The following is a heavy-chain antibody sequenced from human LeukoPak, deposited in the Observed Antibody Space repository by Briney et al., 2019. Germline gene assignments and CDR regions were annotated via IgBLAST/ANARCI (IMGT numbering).Heavy chain of an antibody. V-gene: IGHV4-34*01. Sequence: PSETLSLTCAVYGGSFSGYYWSWLRQPPGKGLEWIGEINHSGSTNYNPSLKSRVTISVDTSKNQFSLKLSSVTAADTAVYYCARESSIAVAGPHAFDIWGQGTMVTVSS. CDR2: INHSGST. D-gene: IGHD6-19*01. CDR1: GGSFSGYY. J-gene: IGHJ3*02. CDR3: ARESSIAVAGPHAFDI.